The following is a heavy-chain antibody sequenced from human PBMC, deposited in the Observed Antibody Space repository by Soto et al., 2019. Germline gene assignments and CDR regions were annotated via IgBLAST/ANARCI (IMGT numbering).Heavy chain of an antibody. J-gene: IGHJ3*02. CDR3: ARETRYCRGGSCSITGDDYDI. CDR2: ISNRGDT. V-gene: IGHV3-66*01. Sequence: EVQLVESGGGLVQPGGSLRLSCTASGFIVSDTYVNWVRQAPGKGLEWVSVISNRGDTHYADSVRGRFSLSRDISDNTLHLQMNNLRVEDTAVYYCARETRYCRGGSCSITGDDYDIWGQGTMVTVSS. D-gene: IGHD2-15*01. CDR1: GFIVSDTY.